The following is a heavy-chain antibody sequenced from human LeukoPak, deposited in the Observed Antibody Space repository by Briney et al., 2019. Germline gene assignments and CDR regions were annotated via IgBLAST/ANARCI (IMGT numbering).Heavy chain of an antibody. Sequence: PSETLSLTCTVSGGSISSGGYYWSWIRQHPGKGLEWIGYIYYSGSTYYNPSLKSRVTISVDTSKNQFSLKLSSVTAADTAVYYCARGFSAMVNAFDYWGQGTLVTVSS. CDR3: ARGFSAMVNAFDY. D-gene: IGHD5-18*01. V-gene: IGHV4-31*03. CDR1: GGSISSGGYY. J-gene: IGHJ4*02. CDR2: IYYSGST.